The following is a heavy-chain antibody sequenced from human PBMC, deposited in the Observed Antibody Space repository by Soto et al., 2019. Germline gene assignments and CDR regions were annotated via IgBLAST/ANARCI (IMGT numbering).Heavy chain of an antibody. D-gene: IGHD6-13*01. J-gene: IGHJ3*02. CDR2: ISYDGSNK. V-gene: IGHV3-30-3*01. Sequence: GGSLRLSCAASGFTFSSYAMHWVRQAPGKGLEWVAVISYDGSNKYYADSVKGRFTISRDNSKNTLYLQMNSLRAEDTAVYYCARNSSIWYLGAFDIWRQRTMVTVSS. CDR1: GFTFSSYA. CDR3: ARNSSIWYLGAFDI.